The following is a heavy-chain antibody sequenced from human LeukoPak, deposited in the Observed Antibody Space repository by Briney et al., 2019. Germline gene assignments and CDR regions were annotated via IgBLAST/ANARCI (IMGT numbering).Heavy chain of an antibody. CDR1: GFTFSSYW. V-gene: IGHV3-74*01. D-gene: IGHD1-26*01. J-gene: IGHJ4*02. CDR2: IKTDGSSI. CDR3: ASRISSGSYFFDY. Sequence: GGSLRLSCAAPGFTFSSYWMNWVRQAPGKGLVWVSRIKTDGSSISYADSVKGRFTISRDNAKNTLYLQMNSLRAEDTAVYYCASRISSGSYFFDYWGQGTLVTVSS.